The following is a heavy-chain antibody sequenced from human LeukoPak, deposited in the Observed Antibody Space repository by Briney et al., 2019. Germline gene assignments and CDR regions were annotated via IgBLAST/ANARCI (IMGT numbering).Heavy chain of an antibody. CDR1: GYTFTSYG. Sequence: GASVKVSCKASGYTFTSYGITWVRQAPGQGLEWMGWISTYNGNTNYTQKFQGRVTMTTDTSTSTAYMELRSLRFDDTAVYYCARSVRGIITVAGIISDYWGQGTLVTVSS. J-gene: IGHJ4*02. CDR3: ARSVRGIITVAGIISDY. D-gene: IGHD6-19*01. CDR2: ISTYNGNT. V-gene: IGHV1-18*01.